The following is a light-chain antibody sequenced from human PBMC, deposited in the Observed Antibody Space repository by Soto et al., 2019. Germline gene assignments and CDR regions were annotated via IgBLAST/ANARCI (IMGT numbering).Light chain of an antibody. J-gene: IGKJ4*01. V-gene: IGKV3-20*01. CDR3: QQYATSPLT. Sequence: EIVLTQSPGTLSLSPGERATLSCRASQSVSSSYLAWYQQKPGQAPRLLMYDASNRATGIPARFSGSGSGTDFTLTISSLEPEDFALYYCQQYATSPLTFGGGTKVDIK. CDR1: QSVSSSY. CDR2: DAS.